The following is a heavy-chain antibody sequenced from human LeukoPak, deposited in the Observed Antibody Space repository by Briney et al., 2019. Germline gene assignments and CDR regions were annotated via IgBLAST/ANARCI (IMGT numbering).Heavy chain of an antibody. CDR1: GSSLSTSGVG. CDR3: AHHFRMATKWDY. V-gene: IGHV2-5*01. D-gene: IGHD5-24*01. J-gene: IGHJ4*02. CDR2: IYWNDDK. Sequence: SGPTLVNPTQTLTLTCTFSGSSLSTSGVGVGWIRQPPGKALEWLALIYWNDDKRYSPSLKSRLTITKDTSKNQVVLTMTNMDPVDTATYYCAHHFRMATKWDYWGQGTLVTVSS.